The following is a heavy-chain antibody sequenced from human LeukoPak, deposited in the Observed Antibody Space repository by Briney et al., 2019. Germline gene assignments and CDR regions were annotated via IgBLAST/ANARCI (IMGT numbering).Heavy chain of an antibody. V-gene: IGHV3-74*01. D-gene: IGHD2-2*01. Sequence: GGSLRLSCAASGFTFSSYWMHWVRQAPGKGLVWVSRINSDGSSTSYADSVKGRFTISRDNAKNTLYLQMNSLRDEDTAVYYCARTEYCSPTSCKYASFWGQGTMVTVSS. CDR1: GFTFSSYW. CDR2: INSDGSST. J-gene: IGHJ3*01. CDR3: ARTEYCSPTSCKYASF.